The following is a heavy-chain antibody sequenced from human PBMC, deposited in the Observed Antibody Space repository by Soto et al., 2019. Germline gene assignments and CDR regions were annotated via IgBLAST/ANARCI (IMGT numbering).Heavy chain of an antibody. J-gene: IGHJ4*02. CDR1: GFTFSSYG. Sequence: QVQLVDSGGGVVQPGRSLRLSCAASGFTFSSYGMHWVRQAPGKGLEWVAVIWYDGSNKYYADSVKGRFTISRDNSKNTLYLQMNSLRAEDTAVYYCARVPLGEAYFDYWGQGTLVTVSS. CDR3: ARVPLGEAYFDY. CDR2: IWYDGSNK. V-gene: IGHV3-33*01. D-gene: IGHD1-26*01.